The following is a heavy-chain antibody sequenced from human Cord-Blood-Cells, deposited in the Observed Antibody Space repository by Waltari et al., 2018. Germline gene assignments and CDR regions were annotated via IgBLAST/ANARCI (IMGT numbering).Heavy chain of an antibody. J-gene: IGHJ4*02. D-gene: IGHD2-15*01. Sequence: EVQLVESGGGLLKPGGSLRPSCAASGFTVRSHYLRRVSHAPGKGLEWVSVIYSGGSTYYADSVKGRFTISRDNSKNTLYLQMNSLRAEDTAVYYCARGYCSGGSCYYFDYWGQGTLVTVSS. CDR2: IYSGGST. CDR1: GFTVRSHY. V-gene: IGHV3-53*01. CDR3: ARGYCSGGSCYYFDY.